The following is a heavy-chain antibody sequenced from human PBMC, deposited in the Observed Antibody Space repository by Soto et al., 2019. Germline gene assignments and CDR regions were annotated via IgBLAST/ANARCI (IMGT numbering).Heavy chain of an antibody. CDR2: INDDGIST. Sequence: SLSLCCAAFGFTFSLDRMHWVRQVTGKGPEWVSRINDDGISTNYADSVKGRFTISRDNAKHTLYLQMDALSGEDTAVYYGTRGPLSTSTSTGASGGQGALVTVSS. D-gene: IGHD2-2*01. CDR3: TRGPLSTSTSTGAS. V-gene: IGHV3-74*01. J-gene: IGHJ4*02. CDR1: GFTFSLDR.